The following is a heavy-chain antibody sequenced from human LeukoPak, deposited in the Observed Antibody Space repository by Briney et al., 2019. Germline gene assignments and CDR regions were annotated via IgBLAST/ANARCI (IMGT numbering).Heavy chain of an antibody. CDR3: ASRAGYTGSWSAFDY. CDR1: GFTFSSYW. D-gene: IGHD6-13*01. Sequence: GGSLRLSCAASGFTFSSYWMSWVRQAPGKGLQWVANIKQDGSEKYHVDSVKGRFTISRDNAKNSLYLQMNSLRAEDTAVYYCASRAGYTGSWSAFDYWGQGTLVTVSS. CDR2: IKQDGSEK. V-gene: IGHV3-7*05. J-gene: IGHJ4*02.